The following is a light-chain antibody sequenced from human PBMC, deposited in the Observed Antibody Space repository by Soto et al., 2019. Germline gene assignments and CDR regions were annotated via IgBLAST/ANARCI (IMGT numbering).Light chain of an antibody. V-gene: IGKV3-15*01. CDR3: QQYNNWPLT. Sequence: IVMTQSPATLSVSPGERATLSCRASQSINSNLAWYQQKPGQAPRLLMFRASIRATGFPARLSGSGSGTEFNITISSLQSEDSAIYYCQQYNNWPLTFGGGTKVDIX. CDR1: QSINSN. J-gene: IGKJ4*01. CDR2: RAS.